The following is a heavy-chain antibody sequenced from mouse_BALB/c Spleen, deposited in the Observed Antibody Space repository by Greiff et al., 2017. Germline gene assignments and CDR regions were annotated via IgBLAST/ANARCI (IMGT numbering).Heavy chain of an antibody. J-gene: IGHJ4*01. CDR1: GFNIKDTY. Sequence: EVKLQESGAELVKPGASVKSSCTASGFNIKDTYMHWVKQRPEQGLEWIGRIDPANGNTKYDPKFQGKATITADTSSNTAYLQLSSLTSEDTAVYYCARQLGLPMDYWGQGTSVTVSS. CDR2: IDPANGNT. D-gene: IGHD3-1*01. CDR3: ARQLGLPMDY. V-gene: IGHV14-3*02.